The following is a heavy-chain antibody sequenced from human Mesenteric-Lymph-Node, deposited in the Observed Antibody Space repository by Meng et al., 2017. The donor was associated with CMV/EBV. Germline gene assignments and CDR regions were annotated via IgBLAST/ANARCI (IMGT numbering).Heavy chain of an antibody. J-gene: IGHJ6*02. CDR1: GFTISSYY. D-gene: IGHD6-13*01. Sequence: GESLKISCATSGFTISSYYMTWVRQPPGKGLEWVSVIYSDGSTHYADSAKGRFTISRDISRNTLYLQMNSLRADDTAVYYCARDPGTGDSSSWFYNNHGVDVWGQGTTVTVS. CDR2: IYSDGST. V-gene: IGHV3-53*01. CDR3: ARDPGTGDSSSWFYNNHGVDV.